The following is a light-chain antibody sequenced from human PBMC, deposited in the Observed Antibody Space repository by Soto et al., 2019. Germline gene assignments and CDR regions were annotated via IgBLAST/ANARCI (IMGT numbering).Light chain of an antibody. J-gene: IGLJ2*01. V-gene: IGLV4-69*01. CDR2: LNTDGSH. CDR3: QTWGAGIVV. Sequence: QLVLTQSPSASASLGASVKLTCTLSSGHSSYTIAWHRQQPEKGPRYLMKLNTDGSHSRGDGIPDRFSGSRSGAERYLTISSLQSEDEADYYCQTWGAGIVVFGGGTKLTVL. CDR1: SGHSSYT.